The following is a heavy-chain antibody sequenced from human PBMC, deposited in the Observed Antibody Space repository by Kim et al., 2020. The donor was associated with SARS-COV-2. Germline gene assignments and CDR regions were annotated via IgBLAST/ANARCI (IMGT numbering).Heavy chain of an antibody. Sequence: GGSLRLSCAASGFTFSSYSMNWVRQAPGKGLEWVSYISSSSSYIYYADSVKGRFTISRDNAKNSLYLQMNSLRAEDTAVYYCARDGLITMVRGVIINFDYWGQGPLVTVSS. CDR1: GFTFSSYS. V-gene: IGHV3-21*01. J-gene: IGHJ4*02. D-gene: IGHD3-10*01. CDR2: ISSSSSYI. CDR3: ARDGLITMVRGVIINFDY.